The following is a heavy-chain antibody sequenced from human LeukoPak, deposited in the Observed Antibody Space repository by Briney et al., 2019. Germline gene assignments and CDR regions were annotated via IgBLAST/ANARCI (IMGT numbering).Heavy chain of an antibody. CDR2: IYYSGST. J-gene: IGHJ2*01. V-gene: IGHV4-39*07. D-gene: IGHD3-22*01. CDR3: ARAPHSYDSGTYSVQQYFDL. Sequence: PSETLSLTCTVSGGSISSSSYYWGWIRQPPGKGLEWIGSIYYSGSTYYNPSLRSRVSISVDTSKNQFSLKLSSVTAADTAVYYCARAPHSYDSGTYSVQQYFDLWGRGTLVTVSS. CDR1: GGSISSSSYY.